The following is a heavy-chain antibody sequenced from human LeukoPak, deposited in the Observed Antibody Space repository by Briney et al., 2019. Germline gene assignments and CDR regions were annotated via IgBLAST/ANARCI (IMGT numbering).Heavy chain of an antibody. J-gene: IGHJ6*02. D-gene: IGHD2-2*01. V-gene: IGHV1-69*04. CDR2: IIPIFGIA. CDR3: ARTVVVPAAHGLGYHGMDV. CDR1: GGTFSSYA. Sequence: GASVKVSCKASGGTFSSYAISWVRQVPGQGLEWMGRIIPIFGIANYAQKFQGRVTITADKSTSTAYMELSSLRSEDTAVYYCARTVVVPAAHGLGYHGMDVWGQGTTVTVSS.